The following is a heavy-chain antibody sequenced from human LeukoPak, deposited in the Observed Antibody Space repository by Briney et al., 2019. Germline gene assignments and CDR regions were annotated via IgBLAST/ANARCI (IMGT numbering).Heavy chain of an antibody. D-gene: IGHD2-15*01. J-gene: IGHJ5*02. CDR1: GGSISSGGYS. Sequence: PSQTLSLTCAVSGGSISSGGYSWSWIRQPPGKGLEWIGYIYHSGSTNYNPSLKSRVTISVDRSKNQFSLNLSSVTAADTAVYYCAREGYCSGGSCDNWFDPWGQGTLVTVSS. CDR3: AREGYCSGGSCDNWFDP. V-gene: IGHV4-30-2*01. CDR2: IYHSGST.